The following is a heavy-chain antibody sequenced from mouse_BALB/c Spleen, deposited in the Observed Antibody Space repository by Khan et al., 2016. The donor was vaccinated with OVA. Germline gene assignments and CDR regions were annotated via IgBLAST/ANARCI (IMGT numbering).Heavy chain of an antibody. CDR1: GFTFSNYW. CDR2: IRLKSNNYAT. CDR3: TRAWDWYFDV. Sequence: EVKLEVSGGGLVQPGGSMKLSCVDSGFTFSNYWMNWVRQSPEKGLEWVAEIRLKSNNYATNYAESVKGRFPISRDDSKSSVYLQMNDLRTEDTGIYYCTRAWDWYFDVWGAGTTVTVSS. V-gene: IGHV6-6*02. D-gene: IGHD4-1*01. J-gene: IGHJ1*01.